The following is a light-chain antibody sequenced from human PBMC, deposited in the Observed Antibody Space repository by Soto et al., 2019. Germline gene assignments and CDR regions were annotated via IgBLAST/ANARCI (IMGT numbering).Light chain of an antibody. CDR3: QQYKSWPYT. CDR2: GAS. V-gene: IGKV3-15*01. Sequence: IVMTQSPVTLSVSPGERATLSCRACQSIIDKSAWYQQKPVQAPRLLMFGASTRATGIPARFSGSGSGTDFTLTITGLQSEDFAVYYCQQYKSWPYTFGQGTRLEIK. J-gene: IGKJ5*01. CDR1: QSIIDK.